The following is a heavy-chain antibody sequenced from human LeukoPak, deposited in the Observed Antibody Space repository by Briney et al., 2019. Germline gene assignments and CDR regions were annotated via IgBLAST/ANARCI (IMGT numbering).Heavy chain of an antibody. J-gene: IGHJ4*02. V-gene: IGHV3-53*01. CDR2: IYSGSST. CDR3: ARDSPLWGIDY. CDR1: GFTVSSNY. Sequence: GGSLRLSCAASGFTVSSNYMSWVRQAPGKGLEWVSVIYSGSSTYYADSVKGRFTISRDNSKNTRYLQMNSLRAEDTAVYYCARDSPLWGIDYWGQGTLVTVSS. D-gene: IGHD3-16*01.